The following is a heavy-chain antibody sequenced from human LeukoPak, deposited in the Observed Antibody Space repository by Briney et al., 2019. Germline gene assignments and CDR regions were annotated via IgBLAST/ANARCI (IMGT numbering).Heavy chain of an antibody. J-gene: IGHJ5*02. CDR1: GGSISSYY. Sequence: SETMSLTCTVSGGSISSYYWSWVRQTPGKGLEWIGEINHSGGAYYNPSLKSRVTISVDTSRNHLSLKLSSVSVADTAVYYCTRDPASGTNFAWLDTWGQGTVVSVSS. D-gene: IGHD2-8*01. V-gene: IGHV4-34*01. CDR3: TRDPASGTNFAWLDT. CDR2: INHSGGA.